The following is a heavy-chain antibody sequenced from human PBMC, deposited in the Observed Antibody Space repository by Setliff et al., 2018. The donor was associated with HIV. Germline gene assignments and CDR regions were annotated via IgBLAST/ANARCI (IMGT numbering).Heavy chain of an antibody. CDR3: ARGDSRWFKFPFDY. V-gene: IGHV1-69*13. Sequence: SVKVSCKASGGTFSSYAISWVRQAPGQGLEWMGGIIPIFGTANYAQRFQGRVTITADESTSTAYLDLRRLRSEDTAVYYCARGDSRWFKFPFDYWGQGTLVTVSS. CDR1: GGTFSSYA. J-gene: IGHJ4*02. CDR2: IIPIFGTA. D-gene: IGHD3-10*01.